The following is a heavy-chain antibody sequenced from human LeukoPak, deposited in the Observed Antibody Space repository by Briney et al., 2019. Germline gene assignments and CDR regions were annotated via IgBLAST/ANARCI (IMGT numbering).Heavy chain of an antibody. CDR1: GGSISSYY. V-gene: IGHV4-59*01. CDR2: IHYTGST. CDR3: ARGGYYGSGNDFRFDP. J-gene: IGHJ5*02. D-gene: IGHD3-10*01. Sequence: SETLSLTCTVSGGSISSYYWSWIPQSPGKGLECIGYIHYTGSTNYNPSLKSRVTISVEPSKNQFSLKLKSVTAADTAVYYCARGGYYGSGNDFRFDPWGQGTLVTVSS.